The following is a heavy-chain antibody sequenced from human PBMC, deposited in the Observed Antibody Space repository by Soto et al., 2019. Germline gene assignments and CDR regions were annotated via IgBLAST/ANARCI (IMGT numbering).Heavy chain of an antibody. CDR1: GFTFRTCW. V-gene: IGHV3-7*05. J-gene: IGHJ6*02. Sequence: EVQLVESGGGMVQPGGSLRLSCAASGFTFRTCWLSWVRQVPGKGLEWVANINLNGSEKNYVDSVKGRVTISRDNARNSLYLQMSSLRAEDTALYYCARDGSTSWYSYDYHGMDVWGQGTTVTVYS. CDR3: ARDGSTSWYSYDYHGMDV. CDR2: INLNGSEK. D-gene: IGHD5-18*01.